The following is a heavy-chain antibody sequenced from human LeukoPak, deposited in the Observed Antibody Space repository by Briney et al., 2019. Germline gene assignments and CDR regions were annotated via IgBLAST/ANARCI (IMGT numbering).Heavy chain of an antibody. CDR1: GFTFSSYS. CDR3: ARALAVAGPPPFQH. CDR2: ISSSSSYI. J-gene: IGHJ1*01. Sequence: PGGSLRLSCAASGFTFSSYSMNWVRQAPGKGLEWVSSISSSSSYIYYADSVKGRFTISRDNAKNSLYLQMNSLRAEDTAVYYCARALAVAGPPPFQHWGQGTLVTVSS. V-gene: IGHV3-21*01. D-gene: IGHD6-19*01.